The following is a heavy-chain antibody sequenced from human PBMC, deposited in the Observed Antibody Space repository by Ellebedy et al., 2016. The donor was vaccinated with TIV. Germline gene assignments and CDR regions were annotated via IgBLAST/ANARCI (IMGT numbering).Heavy chain of an antibody. V-gene: IGHV3-21*04. Sequence: GESLKISCTASGFTFSRHNMNWIRQAPGKGLEWVSSITSNSRYIYSADSVKGRFTISRDNAKNSLYLQMNSLRAEDTAVYYCASSLSSVWGQGTTVTVSS. CDR3: ASSLSSV. D-gene: IGHD3-10*01. CDR1: GFTFSRHN. CDR2: ITSNSRYI. J-gene: IGHJ6*02.